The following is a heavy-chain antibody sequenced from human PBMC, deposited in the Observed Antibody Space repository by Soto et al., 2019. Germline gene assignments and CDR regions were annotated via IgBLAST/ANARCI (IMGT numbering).Heavy chain of an antibody. CDR2: INGDGSTT. D-gene: IGHD1-26*01. CDR1: GFIFNNYW. J-gene: IGHJ4*02. Sequence: GALRLSCAASGFIFNNYWMHWVRQAPGKGLVWVARINGDGSTTTYVGSAKGRFTISRDNAKNTVYLQMNSLRVEDTAVYFCGRGSGPRGRPYWGQGILVTVSS. V-gene: IGHV3-74*01. CDR3: GRGSGPRGRPY.